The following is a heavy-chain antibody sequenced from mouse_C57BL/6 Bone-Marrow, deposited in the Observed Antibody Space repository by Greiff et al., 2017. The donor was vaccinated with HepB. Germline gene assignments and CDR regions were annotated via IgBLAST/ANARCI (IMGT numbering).Heavy chain of an antibody. CDR2: IYPSDSET. CDR3: ARSYDYGYAY. J-gene: IGHJ3*01. Sequence: QVQLQQPGAELVRPGSSVKLSCKASGYTFTSYWMDWVKQRPGQGLEWIGNIYPSDSETHYNQKFKDKATLTVAKSSSTAYMQLSSLTSEDSAVYYCARSYDYGYAYWGQGTLVTVSA. CDR1: GYTFTSYW. V-gene: IGHV1-61*01. D-gene: IGHD2-4*01.